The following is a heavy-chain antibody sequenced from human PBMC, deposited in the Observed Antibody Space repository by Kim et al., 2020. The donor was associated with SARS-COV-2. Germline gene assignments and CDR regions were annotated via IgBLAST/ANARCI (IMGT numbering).Heavy chain of an antibody. J-gene: IGHJ4*02. Sequence: SETLSLTCSVSGDSISRSDFHWGWIRQSPGNGLEWIGSFYYSGSTYSNPSLKSRVTISADTSKNQFSLKLTFVTAADTAMYYCARMSGQWVGEYATYWGQGTLVTVSS. V-gene: IGHV4-39*01. CDR1: GDSISRSDFH. CDR2: FYYSGST. CDR3: ARMSGQWVGEYATY. D-gene: IGHD3-10*01.